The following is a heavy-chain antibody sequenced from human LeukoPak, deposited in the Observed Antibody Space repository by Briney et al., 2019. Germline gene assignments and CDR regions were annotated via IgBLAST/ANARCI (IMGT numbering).Heavy chain of an antibody. J-gene: IGHJ4*02. CDR2: INPSGGST. D-gene: IGHD3-22*01. CDR3: ARASDSSGYYAPQHYFDY. V-gene: IGHV1-46*03. CDR1: GYTFTTCY. Sequence: ASVKVSCKASGYTFTTCYMHWVRQAPGQGLEWMGIINPSGGSTSYAQKFQGRVTMTRDTSTSTVYMALSSLRSEDTAVYYCARASDSSGYYAPQHYFDYWGQGTPVTVSP.